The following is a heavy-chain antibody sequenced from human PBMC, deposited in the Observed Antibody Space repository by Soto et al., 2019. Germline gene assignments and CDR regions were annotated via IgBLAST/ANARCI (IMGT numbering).Heavy chain of an antibody. V-gene: IGHV1-69*12. CDR2: IIPIFGTA. Sequence: QVQLVQSGAEVKKPGSSVKVSCKASGGTFSSYAISWVRQAPGQGLEWMGGIIPIFGTANYAQKFQGRVTITADESTSTADRELGSLRSEDTAVYYCARSDTDSGYHYYYYYGMDVWGQGTTVTVSS. D-gene: IGHD5-12*01. J-gene: IGHJ6*02. CDR3: ARSDTDSGYHYYYYYGMDV. CDR1: GGTFSSYA.